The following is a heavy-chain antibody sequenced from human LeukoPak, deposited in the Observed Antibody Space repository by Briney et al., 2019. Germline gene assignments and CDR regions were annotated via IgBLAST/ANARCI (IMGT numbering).Heavy chain of an antibody. V-gene: IGHV3-53*01. CDR1: GFTVSSNY. D-gene: IGHD3-22*01. J-gene: IGHJ4*02. CDR2: IYSGGST. Sequence: TGGSLRLSCAASGFTVSSNYMSWVRQAPGKRLEWVSVIYSGGSTYYADSVKGRFTISRDNSKNTLYLQMNSLRAEDTAVYYCARDIAYDSSGYYSPHFDYWGQGTLVTVSS. CDR3: ARDIAYDSSGYYSPHFDY.